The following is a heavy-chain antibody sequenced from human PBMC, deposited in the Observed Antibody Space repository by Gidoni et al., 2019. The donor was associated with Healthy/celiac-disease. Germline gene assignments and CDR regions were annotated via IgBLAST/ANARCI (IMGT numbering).Heavy chain of an antibody. CDR2: ISYDGSNK. CDR1: GFPFSSYA. J-gene: IGHJ4*02. V-gene: IGHV3-30-3*01. Sequence: QVQLVESGGGVVQPGRSLRLSWSASGFPFSSYAMHWVRQAPGKGLEWVAVISYDGSNKYYADSVKGRFTISRDNSKNTLYLQMNSLRAEDTAVYYCARDPNDYVWGSYRYFDYWGQGTLVTVSS. CDR3: ARDPNDYVWGSYRYFDY. D-gene: IGHD3-16*02.